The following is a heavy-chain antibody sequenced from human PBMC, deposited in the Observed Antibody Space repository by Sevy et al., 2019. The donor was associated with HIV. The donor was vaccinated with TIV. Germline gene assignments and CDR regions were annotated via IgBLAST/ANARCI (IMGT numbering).Heavy chain of an antibody. CDR2: IIPIFGTA. D-gene: IGHD4-17*01. CDR1: GGTFSSYA. Sequence: ASVKVSCKASGGTFSSYAISWVRQAPGQGLEWMGGIIPIFGTANYAQKFQGRVTITADESTSTAYMELSSLRSEDTAVYYCAAAQFIGDYGVGINAFDIWGQGTMVTVSS. CDR3: AAAQFIGDYGVGINAFDI. J-gene: IGHJ3*02. V-gene: IGHV1-69*13.